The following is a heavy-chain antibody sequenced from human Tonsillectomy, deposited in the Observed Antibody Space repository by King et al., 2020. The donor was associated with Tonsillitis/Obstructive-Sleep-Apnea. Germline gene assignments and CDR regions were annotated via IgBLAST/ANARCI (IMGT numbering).Heavy chain of an antibody. CDR1: GGTCSSYA. CDR2: IIPIFGTA. CDR3: ARDGGRCSSTSCYRGDY. D-gene: IGHD2-2*02. J-gene: IGHJ4*02. V-gene: IGHV1-69*01. Sequence: QLVQSGAEVKKPGSSVKVSCKASGGTCSSYAISWVRQAPGHGLDWMGGIIPIFGTANYAQKFQGRVTMTSAESTSTADMELRSLRSEDTAVYYCARDGGRCSSTSCYRGDYWGQGTLVTVSS.